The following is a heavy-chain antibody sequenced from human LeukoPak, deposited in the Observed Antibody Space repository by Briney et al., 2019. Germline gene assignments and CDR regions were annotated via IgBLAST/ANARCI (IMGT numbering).Heavy chain of an antibody. CDR3: AREVSLNSGSYTDY. CDR2: IYYSGST. V-gene: IGHV4-30-4*01. Sequence: PSQTLSLTCTVSGGSISSGDYYWSWIRQPPGKGLEWIGYIYYSGSTYYNPSLKSRVTISVDTSKNQFSLKLSSVTAADTAVYYCAREVSLNSGSYTDYWGQGTLVTVSS. D-gene: IGHD1-26*01. CDR1: GGSISSGDYY. J-gene: IGHJ4*02.